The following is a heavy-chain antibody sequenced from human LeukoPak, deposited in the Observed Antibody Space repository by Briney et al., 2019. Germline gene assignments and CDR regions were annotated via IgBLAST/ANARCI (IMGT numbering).Heavy chain of an antibody. Sequence: GGSLRLSCAASGFTFSNAWMSWVRQAPGKGLEWVGRIKSKNDGGTTDYAAPVKGRFTISRDDSKNMLYLQMNSLKTEDTAVYYCNKGIVGASTDWLDPWGQGTLVIVSS. CDR2: IKSKNDGGTT. D-gene: IGHD1-26*01. V-gene: IGHV3-15*01. CDR3: NKGIVGASTDWLDP. J-gene: IGHJ5*02. CDR1: GFTFSNAW.